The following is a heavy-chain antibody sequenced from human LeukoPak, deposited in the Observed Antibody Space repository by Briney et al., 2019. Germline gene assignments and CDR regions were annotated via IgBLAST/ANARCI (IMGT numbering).Heavy chain of an antibody. D-gene: IGHD3-10*02. CDR2: MSFDGTHI. CDR1: GFTFGSFA. V-gene: IGHV3-30-3*01. CDR3: ARCSGYGMDV. J-gene: IGHJ6*02. Sequence: GGSLRLSCAASGFTFGSFAMHWVRQAPGKGLEWVAVMSFDGTHIYYADSVKGRFTISRDNSKNTLYLQMNSLRAEDTAVYYCARCSGYGMDVWGQGTTVTVSS.